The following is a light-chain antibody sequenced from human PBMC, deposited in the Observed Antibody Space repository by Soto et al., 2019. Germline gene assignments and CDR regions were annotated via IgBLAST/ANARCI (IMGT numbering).Light chain of an antibody. J-gene: IGLJ1*01. CDR3: CSFADFTYV. CDR1: SSDNGSYDL. CDR2: EVT. V-gene: IGLV2-23*02. Sequence: QSALTQPASVSGSPGQSITISCTGTSSDNGSYDLVSWYQQHPGTAPKLIIYEVTKRPSGVSTRFSGSKSGNTASLTISGLQAVDEADYYCCSFADFTYVFGTGTKVTVL.